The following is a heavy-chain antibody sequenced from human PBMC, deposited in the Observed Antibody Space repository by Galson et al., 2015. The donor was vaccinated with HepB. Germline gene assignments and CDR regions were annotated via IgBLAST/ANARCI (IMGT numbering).Heavy chain of an antibody. CDR3: ANLGPADC. V-gene: IGHV3-30*18. CDR1: GFTFSSYG. CDR2: ISYDGSNK. D-gene: IGHD3-16*01. Sequence: LRLSCAASGFTFSSYGMHWVRQAPGKGREWVAVISYDGSNKYYADSVKGRFTISRDNSKNTLYLQMNSLRAEDTAVYYCANLGPADCWGPGALVTVSS. J-gene: IGHJ4*02.